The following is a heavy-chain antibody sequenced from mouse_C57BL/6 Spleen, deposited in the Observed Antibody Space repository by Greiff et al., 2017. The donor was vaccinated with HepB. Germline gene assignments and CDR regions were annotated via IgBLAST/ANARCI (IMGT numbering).Heavy chain of an antibody. J-gene: IGHJ4*01. CDR2: IYPGDGDT. CDR3: ARKGEMDY. V-gene: IGHV1-82*01. Sequence: VQLQQSGPELVKPGASVKISCKASGYAFSSSWMNWVKQRPGKGLEWIGRIYPGDGDTNYNGTFKGKATLTADKSSSTAYMQLSSLTSEDSAVYFSARKGEMDYWGQGTSVTVAS. CDR1: GYAFSSSW.